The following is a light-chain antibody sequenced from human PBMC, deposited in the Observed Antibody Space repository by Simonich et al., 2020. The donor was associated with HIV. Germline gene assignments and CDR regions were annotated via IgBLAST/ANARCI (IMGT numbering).Light chain of an antibody. CDR3: QQSYNTLSIT. J-gene: IGKJ5*01. V-gene: IGKV1-39*01. Sequence: DIQMTQSPSSLSASVVDRVTITCRTSQSISSYLNWYQHKPGKAPKLLSYAASSLQSGVPSRFSGSGSGTDFTLTISSLQPEDFATYYCQQSYNTLSITFGQGTRLEIK. CDR2: AAS. CDR1: QSISSY.